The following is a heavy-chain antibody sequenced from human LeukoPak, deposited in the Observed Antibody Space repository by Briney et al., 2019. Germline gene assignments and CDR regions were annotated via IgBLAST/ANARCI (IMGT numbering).Heavy chain of an antibody. CDR2: IRSKGYGGTR. V-gene: IGHV3-49*04. CDR1: GFTFGDHA. D-gene: IGHD5-18*01. Sequence: GSLRPSCTGFGFTFGDHAMSWVRQAPGKGLEWVGFIRSKGYGGTREYAASVKGRFTISRDDSTSIAYLQMNSLKTEDTAVYYCTRGPTQQWLYYGMDVWGQGTTVIVSS. J-gene: IGHJ6*02. CDR3: TRGPTQQWLYYGMDV.